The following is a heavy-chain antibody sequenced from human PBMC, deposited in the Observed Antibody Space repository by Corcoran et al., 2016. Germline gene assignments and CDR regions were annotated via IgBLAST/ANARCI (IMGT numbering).Heavy chain of an antibody. CDR3: ARSEDYYGSGTFDY. CDR2: IWYDGSNK. CDR1: GFTFSSYG. Sequence: QVQLVESGGGVVQPGRSLRLSCAASGFTFSSYGMHWVRQAPGKGLEWVAVIWYDGSNKYYADSVKGRFTISRDNSKNTLYLQMNSLRAEDTAVYYWARSEDYYGSGTFDYWGQGTLVTVSS. D-gene: IGHD3-10*01. J-gene: IGHJ4*02. V-gene: IGHV3-33*01.